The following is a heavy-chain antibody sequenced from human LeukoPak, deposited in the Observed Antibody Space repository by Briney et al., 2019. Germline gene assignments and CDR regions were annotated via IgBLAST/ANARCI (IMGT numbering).Heavy chain of an antibody. J-gene: IGHJ5*02. CDR2: INHRGST. D-gene: IGHD5-12*01. CDR3: ARDIVATPRFDP. V-gene: IGHV4-34*01. Sequence: SETLSLTCAVYGESFSGHYWSWIRQPPGKGLEWIGEINHRGSTNYNPSLKTRVTISADTSKNQFSLKLSSMTAADTAVYYCARDIVATPRFDPWGQGTLVTVSS. CDR1: GESFSGHY.